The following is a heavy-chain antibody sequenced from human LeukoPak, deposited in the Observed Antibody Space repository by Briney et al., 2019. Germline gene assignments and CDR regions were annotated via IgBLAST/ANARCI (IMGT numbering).Heavy chain of an antibody. Sequence: TLSLTCTVSGGSISSGGYYWSWIRQHPGKGLEWIGYIYYSGSTYYNPSLKSRVTISVDTSKNQFSLKLSSVTAADTAVYYCARVMVAKGINFDYWGQGTLVTVSS. V-gene: IGHV4-31*03. CDR3: ARVMVAKGINFDY. D-gene: IGHD3-10*01. J-gene: IGHJ4*02. CDR1: GGSISSGGYY. CDR2: IYYSGST.